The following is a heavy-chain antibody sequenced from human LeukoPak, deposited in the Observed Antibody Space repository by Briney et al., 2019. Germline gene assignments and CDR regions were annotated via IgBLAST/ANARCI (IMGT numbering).Heavy chain of an antibody. V-gene: IGHV1-2*02. CDR2: INPNSGGT. J-gene: IGHJ4*02. D-gene: IGHD2-21*02. CDR1: GYTFTGYY. Sequence: EASVKVSCKASGYTFTGYYMHWVRQAPGQGLEWMGWINPNSGGTNYAQKFQGRVTMTRDTSISTAYVELSRLRSDDTAVYYCASRKKNCGGDCLPFDYWGQGTLVTVSS. CDR3: ASRKKNCGGDCLPFDY.